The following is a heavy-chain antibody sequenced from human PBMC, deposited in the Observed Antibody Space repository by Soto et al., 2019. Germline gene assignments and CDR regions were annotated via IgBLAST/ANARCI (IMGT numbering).Heavy chain of an antibody. CDR2: IYPGDSDT. Sequence: GESLKISCKGSGYSFTSYWIGWVRQMPGKGLEWMGIIYPGDSDTGYSPSFQGQVTISADKSISTAYLQWSSLKASDTAMYYCARPLVVVAATNTYYYYGMDVWGQAPTVTVS. V-gene: IGHV5-51*01. CDR1: GYSFTSYW. D-gene: IGHD2-15*01. J-gene: IGHJ6*02. CDR3: ARPLVVVAATNTYYYYGMDV.